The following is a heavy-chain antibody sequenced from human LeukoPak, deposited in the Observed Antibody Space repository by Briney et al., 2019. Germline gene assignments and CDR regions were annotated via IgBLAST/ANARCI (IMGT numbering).Heavy chain of an antibody. CDR1: GYDFINYW. CDR2: IYPGDSDT. D-gene: IGHD5-12*01. V-gene: IGHV5-51*01. Sequence: GESLKISCQASGYDFINYWIGWVRQMPGKGLEWMGIIYPGDSDTGYSPSFQGQVTFSADKSISTAYLQWSSLKASDTAIYYCARRGGLRWVVATYGLDVWGQGTTVTVSS. CDR3: ARRGGLRWVVATYGLDV. J-gene: IGHJ6*02.